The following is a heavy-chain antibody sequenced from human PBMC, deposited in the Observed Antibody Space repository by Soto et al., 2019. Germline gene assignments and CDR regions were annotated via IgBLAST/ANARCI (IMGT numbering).Heavy chain of an antibody. J-gene: IGHJ4*02. V-gene: IGHV4-31*03. D-gene: IGHD6-13*01. CDR3: ARGHGQQLVSFDY. Sequence: QVQLQESGPALVKPSQTLSLTCTVSGGSISSGGYYWSWIRQHPGKGLEWIGYIYYSGSTYYNPSLKSRVNISVDTSKNQFSLKLSSVTAADTAVYYCARGHGQQLVSFDYWGQGTLVTVSS. CDR2: IYYSGST. CDR1: GGSISSGGYY.